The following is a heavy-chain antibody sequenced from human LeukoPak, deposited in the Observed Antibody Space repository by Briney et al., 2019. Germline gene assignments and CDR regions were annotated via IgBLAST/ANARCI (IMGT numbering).Heavy chain of an antibody. CDR3: ASTNSSGWSLYYFDY. J-gene: IGHJ4*02. Sequence: SETLSLTCTVSGGSISSYYWSWIRQPPGKGLEWIGYIYYSGSTNYNPSLKSRVTISVDTSKSQFSLKLSSVTAADTAVYYCASTNSSGWSLYYFDYWGQGTLVTVSS. CDR1: GGSISSYY. V-gene: IGHV4-59*01. CDR2: IYYSGST. D-gene: IGHD6-19*01.